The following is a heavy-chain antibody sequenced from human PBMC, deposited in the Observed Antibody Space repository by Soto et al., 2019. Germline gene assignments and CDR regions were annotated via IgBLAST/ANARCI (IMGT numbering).Heavy chain of an antibody. J-gene: IGHJ4*02. CDR1: GFTFDDYA. CDR3: AASQWLLPFDY. CDR2: ISWNSGSI. V-gene: IGHV3-9*01. D-gene: IGHD3-22*01. Sequence: EVQLVESGGGLVQPGRSLRLSCAASGFTFDDYAMHWVRQAPGKGLEWVSGISWNSGSIGYADSVKGRFTISRDNAKNYLYLQMNSLRAEDTALYYCAASQWLLPFDYWGQGTLVTGSS.